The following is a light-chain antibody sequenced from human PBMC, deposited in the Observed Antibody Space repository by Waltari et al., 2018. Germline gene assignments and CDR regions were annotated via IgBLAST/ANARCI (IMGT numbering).Light chain of an antibody. V-gene: IGLV2-8*01. CDR1: SSDVGLYKF. J-gene: IGLJ2*01. CDR2: EVT. Sequence: QSALTPPPSASGSPGQSVTISCTGTSSDVGLYKFVSWYQQYPGKAPKLMIYEVTKRPSGVPDRFAGSKSGNTASLTVSGLQAEDEADYYCTSYGGSNNVIFGGGTKLTVL. CDR3: TSYGGSNNVI.